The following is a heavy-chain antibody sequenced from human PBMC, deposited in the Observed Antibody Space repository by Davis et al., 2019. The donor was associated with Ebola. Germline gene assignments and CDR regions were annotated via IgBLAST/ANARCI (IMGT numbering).Heavy chain of an antibody. Sequence: GSLKISCAASGFTFSSYSMNWVRQAPGKGLEWVSSISSSSSYIYYADSVKGRFTISRDNAKNSLCLQMNSLRAEDTAVYYCARDPEGLLFHYYGMDVWGQGTTVTVSS. J-gene: IGHJ6*02. CDR3: ARDPEGLLFHYYGMDV. V-gene: IGHV3-21*01. CDR1: GFTFSSYS. CDR2: ISSSSSYI. D-gene: IGHD2-21*02.